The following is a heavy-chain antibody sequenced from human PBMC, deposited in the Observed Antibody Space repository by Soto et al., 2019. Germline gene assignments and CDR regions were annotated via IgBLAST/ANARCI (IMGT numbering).Heavy chain of an antibody. CDR2: IYSGGRT. CDR1: GITVSRNY. J-gene: IGHJ5*01. D-gene: IGHD1-20*01. V-gene: IGHV3-66*01. CDR3: ARDLGNWNDKGWFDS. Sequence: GGSLRLSCAVSGITVSRNYMSWVRQAPGKGLEWVSLIYSGGRTFYADSVKGRFSISRDNSKNTLYLQMNSLRAEDTALYYCARDLGNWNDKGWFDSWGQGTLVTVSS.